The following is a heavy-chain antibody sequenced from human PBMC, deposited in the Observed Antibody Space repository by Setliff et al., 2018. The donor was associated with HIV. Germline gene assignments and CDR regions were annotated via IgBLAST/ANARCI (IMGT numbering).Heavy chain of an antibody. V-gene: IGHV4-34*01. D-gene: IGHD2-8*01. Sequence: SSETLSLTCAVYGGSLSGYYWSWIRQPPGQGLEWIGGINHSGSTNYNPSLKSRVTISVDTSKNQFSLKLTSVAAADTAVYYCATKLCLRCVDYRGQGTPVTVSS. CDR1: GGSLSGYY. CDR2: INHSGST. J-gene: IGHJ4*02. CDR3: ATKLCLRCVDY.